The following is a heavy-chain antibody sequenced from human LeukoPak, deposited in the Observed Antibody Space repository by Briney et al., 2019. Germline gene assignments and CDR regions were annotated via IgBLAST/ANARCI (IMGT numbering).Heavy chain of an antibody. CDR3: ARGVVVPAADYYYGMDV. CDR1: GYTFTGYY. J-gene: IGHJ6*02. Sequence: ASVKVSCTASGYTFTGYYMHLVRQDPGQGPEWIGRINPNSGGTNYALKLQGRVTMTRDTSISTAYMELSRLRSHDTAVYYCARGVVVPAADYYYGMDVWGQGTTVTVSS. V-gene: IGHV1-2*06. CDR2: INPNSGGT. D-gene: IGHD2-2*01.